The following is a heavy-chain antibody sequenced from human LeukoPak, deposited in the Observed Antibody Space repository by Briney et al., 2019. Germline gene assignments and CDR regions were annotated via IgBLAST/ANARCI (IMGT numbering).Heavy chain of an antibody. CDR3: ASWAAGAPADY. V-gene: IGHV4-39*01. J-gene: IGHJ4*02. D-gene: IGHD6-19*01. CDR2: IHYRETT. CDR1: GASIISSSHY. Sequence: SETLSLTCAVSGASIISSSHYWGWIRQPPGKGLEWIGTIHYRETTYYNPSVKSRVTISVDTSKNQFSLTLSSVTAADTAVYFCASWAAGAPADYWGRGTLVTVSS.